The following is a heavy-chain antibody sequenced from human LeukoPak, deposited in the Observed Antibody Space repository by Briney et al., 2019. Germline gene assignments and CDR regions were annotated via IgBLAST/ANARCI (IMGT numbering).Heavy chain of an antibody. V-gene: IGHV3-11*01. J-gene: IGHJ4*02. CDR3: AKVEGYSSSWHFDY. Sequence: PGGSLRLSCAASGFTFSDYYMSWIRQAPGKGLEWVSYISSSGSTIYYADSVKGRFTISRDNAKNSLYLQMNSLRAEDTALYYCAKVEGYSSSWHFDYWGQGTLVTVSS. D-gene: IGHD6-13*01. CDR1: GFTFSDYY. CDR2: ISSSGSTI.